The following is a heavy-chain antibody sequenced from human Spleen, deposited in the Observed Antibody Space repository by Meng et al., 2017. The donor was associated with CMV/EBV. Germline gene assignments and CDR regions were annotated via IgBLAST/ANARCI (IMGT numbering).Heavy chain of an antibody. CDR1: GGSISSSSYY. Sequence: SETLSLTCTVSGGSISSSSYYWGRIRQPPGKGLEWIGSIYYGGSTYYYPSLKSRVTISIDTSKNQFSLKLSSVTAADTAVYFCARLPMVRGAFDYWGQGTLVTVSS. CDR3: ARLPMVRGAFDY. V-gene: IGHV4-39*01. D-gene: IGHD3-10*01. CDR2: IYYGGST. J-gene: IGHJ4*02.